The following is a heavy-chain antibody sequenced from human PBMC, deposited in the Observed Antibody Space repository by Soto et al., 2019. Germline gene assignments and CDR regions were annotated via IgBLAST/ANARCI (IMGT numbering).Heavy chain of an antibody. CDR2: IYYSGST. CDR3: ARLPGNDYGDYGGRNDY. V-gene: IGHV4-59*01. J-gene: IGHJ4*02. CDR1: GGSISSYY. D-gene: IGHD4-17*01. Sequence: SETLSLTCTVSGGSISSYYWSWIRQPPGKGLEWIGYIYYSGSTNYNPSLKSRVTISVDTSKNQFSLKLSSVTAADTAVYYCARLPGNDYGDYGGRNDYWGQGTLVTVSS.